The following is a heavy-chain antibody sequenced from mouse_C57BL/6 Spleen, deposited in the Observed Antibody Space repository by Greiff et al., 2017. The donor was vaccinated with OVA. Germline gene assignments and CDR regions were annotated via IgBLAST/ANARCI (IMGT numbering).Heavy chain of an antibody. Sequence: EVKLMESGGGLVKPGGSLKLSCAASGFTFSDYGMHWVRQAPEKGLEWVAYISSGSSTIYYADTVKGRFTISRDNAKNTLFLQMTSLRSEDTAMYYCARDEDYGSSYRYYAMDYWGQGTSVTVSS. D-gene: IGHD1-1*01. CDR3: ARDEDYGSSYRYYAMDY. V-gene: IGHV5-17*01. CDR1: GFTFSDYG. CDR2: ISSGSSTI. J-gene: IGHJ4*01.